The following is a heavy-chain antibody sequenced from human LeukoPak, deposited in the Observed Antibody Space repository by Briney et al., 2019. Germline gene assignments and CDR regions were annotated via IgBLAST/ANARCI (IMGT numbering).Heavy chain of an antibody. J-gene: IGHJ4*02. CDR2: IYYTGST. D-gene: IGHD3-16*02. V-gene: IGHV4-39*07. CDR1: GGSFSSTSYY. Sequence: SETLSLTCSVSGGSFSSTSYYWGWVRQPPGKGLEWIGSIYYTGSTKYNPSLKSRVTISVDTSKNQFSLELTSVTAADTAVYYCARVVVHGQSDYWGQGTLVTVSS. CDR3: ARVVVHGQSDY.